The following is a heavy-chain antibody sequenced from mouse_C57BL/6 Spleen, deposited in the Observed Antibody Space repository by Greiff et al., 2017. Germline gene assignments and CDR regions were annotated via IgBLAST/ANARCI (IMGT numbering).Heavy chain of an antibody. CDR2: IRSKSSNYAT. J-gene: IGHJ3*01. V-gene: IGHV10-3*01. CDR3: VRDHDYGSWPAY. Sequence: EVQVVESGGGLVQPKGSLKLSCAASGFTFNTYAMHWVRQAPGKGLEWVARIRSKSSNYATYYADSVKDRFTISRDDSQSMLYLQMNNLKTEDTAMYYCVRDHDYGSWPAYWGQGTLVTVSA. CDR1: GFTFNTYA. D-gene: IGHD1-1*01.